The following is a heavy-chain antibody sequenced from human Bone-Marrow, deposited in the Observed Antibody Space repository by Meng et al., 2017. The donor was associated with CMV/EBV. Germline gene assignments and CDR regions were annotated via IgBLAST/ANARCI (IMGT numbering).Heavy chain of an antibody. CDR2: ISSSGSTI. D-gene: IGHD4-11*01. CDR1: GIIFSSYE. Sequence: GESLKIYRAASGIIFSSYERNWVRQAPGEGMEWVSYISSSGSTIDYADSVKGRFTISRDNAKNSLYLQMNSLRAEDTAVYYCANGSDYSNYYYYYGMDVWGQGPTVTVYS. CDR3: ANGSDYSNYYYYYGMDV. V-gene: IGHV3-48*03. J-gene: IGHJ6*02.